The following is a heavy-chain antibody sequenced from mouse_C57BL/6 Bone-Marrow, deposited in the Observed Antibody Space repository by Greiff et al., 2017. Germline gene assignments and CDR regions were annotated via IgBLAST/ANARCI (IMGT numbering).Heavy chain of an antibody. CDR3: AKHRYGSSMDY. V-gene: IGHV1-61*01. Sequence: QLQQPGAELVRPGSSVKLSCKASGYTFTSYWMDWVKQRPGQGLEWIGNIYPSDSETHYNQKFKDKATLTVDKSSSTAYMQLSSLTSEVSAVYYCAKHRYGSSMDYWGQGTSVTVSS. CDR2: IYPSDSET. CDR1: GYTFTSYW. D-gene: IGHD1-1*01. J-gene: IGHJ4*01.